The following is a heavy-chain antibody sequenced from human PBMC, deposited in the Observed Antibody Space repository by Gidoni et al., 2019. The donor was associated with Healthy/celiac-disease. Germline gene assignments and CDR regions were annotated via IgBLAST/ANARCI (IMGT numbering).Heavy chain of an antibody. CDR2: ISSSSSTI. J-gene: IGHJ4*02. V-gene: IGHV3-48*02. Sequence: EVQLVESGGGLVQPGGSLRLSCAAPGFTFSSYSMHWVRQAPGKGLEWVSYISSSSSTIYYADSVKGRFTISRDNAKNSLYLQMNSLRDEDTAVYYCAREPLGYCSSTSCPGYYFDYWGQGTLVTVSS. CDR1: GFTFSSYS. CDR3: AREPLGYCSSTSCPGYYFDY. D-gene: IGHD2-2*01.